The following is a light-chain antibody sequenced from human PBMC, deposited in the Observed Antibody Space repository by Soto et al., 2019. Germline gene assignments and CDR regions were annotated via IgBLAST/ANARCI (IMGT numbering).Light chain of an antibody. V-gene: IGKV1-8*01. J-gene: IGKJ1*01. CDR1: QDVGRY. Sequence: AIRMTQSPSSRSASAGDRVAIAGRASQDVGRYLAWYQQKPGQAPKLLIYGASTLQSGVPSRFSGGGSGTDFTLTSSCLQSEDFATYYCQHYKNYPWTFGQGTKVEIK. CDR2: GAS. CDR3: QHYKNYPWT.